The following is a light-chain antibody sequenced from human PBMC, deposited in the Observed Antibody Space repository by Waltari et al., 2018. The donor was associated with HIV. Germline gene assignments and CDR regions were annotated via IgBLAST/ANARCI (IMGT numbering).Light chain of an antibody. CDR1: STYVDTF. CDR2: DVN. Sequence: QSALTQHHSVSGSPGQSLTISCTGTSTYVDTFVSWYQQHPGKAPKVIIFDVNQRPSGVPDRFSGSKSGNTASLTISGLQAEDEADYYCCSHAGNFIFVFGTGTKVTVL. CDR3: CSHAGNFIFV. J-gene: IGLJ1*01. V-gene: IGLV2-11*01.